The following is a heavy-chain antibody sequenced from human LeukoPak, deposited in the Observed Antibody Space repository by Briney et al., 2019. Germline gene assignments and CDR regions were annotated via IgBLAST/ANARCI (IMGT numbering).Heavy chain of an antibody. CDR1: GDSITSHNW. Sequence: SETLSLTCAVSGDSITSHNWWSWVLQSPGKGLEWIGEIYHSGTTNYSPSLKSRVTISVDKSKNQLSLRLTSVTAADTAVYFCASCLFDYYYFDQWGQGTLVTVSS. CDR3: ASCLFDYYYFDQ. D-gene: IGHD3-10*01. V-gene: IGHV4-4*02. J-gene: IGHJ4*02. CDR2: IYHSGTT.